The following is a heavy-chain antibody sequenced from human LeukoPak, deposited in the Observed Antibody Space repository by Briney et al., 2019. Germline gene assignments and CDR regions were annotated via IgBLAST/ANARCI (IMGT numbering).Heavy chain of an antibody. Sequence: PGGSLRLSCAASGFTFDDYAMHWVRQAPGKGLEWVSGISWNSGSIGYADSVKGRFTISRDNAKNSLYLQMNSLRAEDMALYYCAKDRSSGWSKDRSFDYWGQGTLVTVSS. CDR3: AKDRSSGWSKDRSFDY. V-gene: IGHV3-9*03. D-gene: IGHD6-19*01. J-gene: IGHJ4*02. CDR2: ISWNSGSI. CDR1: GFTFDDYA.